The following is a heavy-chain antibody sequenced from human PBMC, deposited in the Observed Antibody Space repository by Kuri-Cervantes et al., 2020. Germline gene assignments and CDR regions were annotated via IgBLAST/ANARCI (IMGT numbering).Heavy chain of an antibody. J-gene: IGHJ4*02. V-gene: IGHV4-34*01. Sequence: ESLKISCAVYGGSFSGYHWTWIRQPPGKGLEWIGEINHSGSTNYNPSLKSRVTISVDTSKNQFSLKLSSVTAADTAVYYCARGIVGAIFLLGRGGPKFDYWGQGTLVTVSS. CDR2: INHSGST. D-gene: IGHD1-26*01. CDR3: ARGIVGAIFLLGRGGPKFDY. CDR1: GGSFSGYH.